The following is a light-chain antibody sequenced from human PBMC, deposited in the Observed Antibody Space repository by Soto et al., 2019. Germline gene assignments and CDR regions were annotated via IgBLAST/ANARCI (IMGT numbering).Light chain of an antibody. J-gene: IGLJ2*01. CDR2: DNN. Sequence: QSVLTQPPSVSGAPGQRVTISCTGSSSNIGATSNVYWYQQLPGAAPKLLFYDNNSRPSGVPDRFSGSKSGTSASLAITGLQAEDEADYYCQSYDFSLTAVVFAGGTKLTVL. V-gene: IGLV1-40*01. CDR3: QSYDFSLTAVV. CDR1: SSNIGATSN.